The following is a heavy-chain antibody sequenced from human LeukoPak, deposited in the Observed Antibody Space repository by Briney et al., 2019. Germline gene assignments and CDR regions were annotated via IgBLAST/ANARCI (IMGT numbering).Heavy chain of an antibody. CDR1: GFTFSSYN. D-gene: IGHD2-2*01. V-gene: IGHV3-21*01. CDR3: ARRGREYCSSTSCYALRLYYYYYMDV. Sequence: GGSLRLSCAASGFTFSSYNMNWIRQAPGKGLEWVSSISGSSSYIYYADSVKGRFTISRDNAKNSLYLQMNSLRAEDTAVYYCARRGREYCSSTSCYALRLYYYYYMDVWGKGTTVTVSS. CDR2: ISGSSSYI. J-gene: IGHJ6*03.